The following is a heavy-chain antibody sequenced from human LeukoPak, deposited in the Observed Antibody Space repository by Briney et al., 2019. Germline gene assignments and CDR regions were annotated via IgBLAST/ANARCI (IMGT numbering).Heavy chain of an antibody. CDR3: ARTAYCGGDCYPWGYYYYYGMDV. J-gene: IGHJ6*02. Sequence: PSETLSLTCAVYGGSFSGYYWSWIRQPPGKGLEWIGYIYYSGSTSYNPSLKSRVTISVDTSKNQFSLKLSSVTAADTAVYYCARTAYCGGDCYPWGYYYYYGMDVWGQGTTVTVSS. CDR1: GGSFSGYY. V-gene: IGHV4-59*01. CDR2: IYYSGST. D-gene: IGHD2-21*02.